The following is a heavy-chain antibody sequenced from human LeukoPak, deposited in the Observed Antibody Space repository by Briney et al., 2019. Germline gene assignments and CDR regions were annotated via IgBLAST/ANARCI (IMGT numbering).Heavy chain of an antibody. CDR1: GGSISSYY. Sequence: MASETLSLTCTVSGGSISSYYWSWIRQPPGKGLEWIGYIYYSGSTNYNPSLKSRVTISVDTSKNQLSLKLSSVTAADTAVYNCARGDWELQYVPYFDYWGQGTLVTVSS. D-gene: IGHD1-26*01. CDR3: ARGDWELQYVPYFDY. CDR2: IYYSGST. J-gene: IGHJ4*02. V-gene: IGHV4-59*01.